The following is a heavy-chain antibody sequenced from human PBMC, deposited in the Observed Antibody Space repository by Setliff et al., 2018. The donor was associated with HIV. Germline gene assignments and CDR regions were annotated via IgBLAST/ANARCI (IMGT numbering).Heavy chain of an antibody. D-gene: IGHD1-26*01. V-gene: IGHV4-34*01. CDR2: INHSGST. CDR1: GGSFSGYF. Sequence: SETLSLTCAVYGGSFSGYFWSWIRQSPGKGLQWIGEINHSGSTTYNPSLKSRVTISVDTSKNQFSLKLTSVTAADTAVYFCARPSGSYFDYWGQGTLVTVSS. J-gene: IGHJ4*02. CDR3: ARPSGSYFDY.